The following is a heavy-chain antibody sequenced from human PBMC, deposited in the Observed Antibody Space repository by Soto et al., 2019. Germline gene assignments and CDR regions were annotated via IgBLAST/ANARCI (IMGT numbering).Heavy chain of an antibody. D-gene: IGHD3-3*01. Sequence: SETLSLTCTVSGGSISSGDYYWSWIRQPPGKGLEWIGYIYYSGSTYYNPSLKSRVTISVDTSKNQFSLKLSSVTAADTAVYYCARGASSGLWSGYYYYGMDVWGQGATVTVSS. CDR2: IYYSGST. CDR3: ARGASSGLWSGYYYYGMDV. V-gene: IGHV4-30-4*01. CDR1: GGSISSGDYY. J-gene: IGHJ6*02.